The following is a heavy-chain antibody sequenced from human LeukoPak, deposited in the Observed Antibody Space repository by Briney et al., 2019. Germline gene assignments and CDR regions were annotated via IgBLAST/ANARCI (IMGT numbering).Heavy chain of an antibody. V-gene: IGHV4-34*01. CDR2: INHSGST. Sequence: SETLSLTCAVYGGSFSGYYWSWIRQPPGKGLEWIGEINHSGSTNYNPSHKSRVTISVDTSKNQFSLKLSSVTAADTAVYYCARGPSWNDGGNDAFGIWGQGTMVTVSS. CDR3: ARGPSWNDGGNDAFGI. D-gene: IGHD1-1*01. CDR1: GGSFSGYY. J-gene: IGHJ3*02.